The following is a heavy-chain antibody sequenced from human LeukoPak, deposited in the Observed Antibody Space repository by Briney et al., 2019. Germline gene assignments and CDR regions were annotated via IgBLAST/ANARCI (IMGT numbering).Heavy chain of an antibody. CDR2: IYYSGST. J-gene: IGHJ4*02. D-gene: IGHD5-18*01. CDR1: GGSISSSSYY. CDR3: ARGGYSYGAYYFDY. Sequence: SETLSLTCTVSGGSISSSSYYWGWIRQPPGKGLEWIGSIYYSGSTYYNPSLESRVTISVDTSKNQFSLKLSSVTAADTAVYYCARGGYSYGAYYFDYWGQGTLVTVSS. V-gene: IGHV4-39*07.